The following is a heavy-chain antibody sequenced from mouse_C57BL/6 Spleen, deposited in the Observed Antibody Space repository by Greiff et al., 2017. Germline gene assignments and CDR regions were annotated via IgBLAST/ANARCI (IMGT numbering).Heavy chain of an antibody. D-gene: IGHD1-1*01. J-gene: IGHJ2*01. V-gene: IGHV5-16*01. Sequence: EVKVVESEGGLVQPGSSMKLSCTASGFTFSDYYMAWVRQVPEKGLEWVANINSDGSSTYYLDSVKSRFIISRDNSKNILYMQMSSLKSEDTATYYCARGDYYYGSSLDYWGQGTTLTVSS. CDR3: ARGDYYYGSSLDY. CDR1: GFTFSDYY. CDR2: INSDGSST.